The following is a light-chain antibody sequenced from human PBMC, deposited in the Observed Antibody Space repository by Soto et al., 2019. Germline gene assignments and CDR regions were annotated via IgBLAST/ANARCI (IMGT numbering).Light chain of an antibody. Sequence: QSAMTQPASVSGSPGPSTTIICTGASSDVGGYNYVSWYQQHPGKAPKLMIYDVSNRPSGVSNRFSGSKSGNTASLTISGLQAEDEADYYCSSYTSSSTRVFGTGT. CDR1: SSDVGGYNY. V-gene: IGLV2-14*01. CDR3: SSYTSSSTRV. CDR2: DVS. J-gene: IGLJ1*01.